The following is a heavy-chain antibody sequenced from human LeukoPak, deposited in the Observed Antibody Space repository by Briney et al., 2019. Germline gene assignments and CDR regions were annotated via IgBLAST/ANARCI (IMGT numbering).Heavy chain of an antibody. CDR2: ISSSGSTI. CDR3: ARSLTTLTYEGY. Sequence: GGSLRLSCAASGFTFSDYYMSWIRQAPGKGLEWVSYISSSGSTIYYADSVKGRFTISRDNAKNSLFLQMNSLRAEDTAIYYCARSLTTLTYEGYWGQGTLVTVSS. D-gene: IGHD1-1*01. CDR1: GFTFSDYY. V-gene: IGHV3-11*04. J-gene: IGHJ4*02.